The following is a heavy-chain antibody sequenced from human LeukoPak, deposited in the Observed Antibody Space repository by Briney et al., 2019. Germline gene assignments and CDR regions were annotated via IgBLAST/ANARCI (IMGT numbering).Heavy chain of an antibody. J-gene: IGHJ4*02. D-gene: IGHD5-18*01. V-gene: IGHV3-23*01. CDR1: GFTVSSYA. Sequence: GGSLRLSCAASGFTVSSYAMSWVRQAPGKGLEWVSAISGSGGSTYYADSVKGRFTISRDNSKNTLYLQMNSLRAEDTAVYYCAKQDRGYSYGWGSYYFDYWGQGTLVTVSS. CDR2: ISGSGGST. CDR3: AKQDRGYSYGWGSYYFDY.